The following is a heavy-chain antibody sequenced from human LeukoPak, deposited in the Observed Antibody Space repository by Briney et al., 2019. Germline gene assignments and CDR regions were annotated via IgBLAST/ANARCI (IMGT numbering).Heavy chain of an antibody. V-gene: IGHV4-38-2*02. J-gene: IGHJ4*02. D-gene: IGHD1-26*01. Sequence: PSETLSLTCTVSGYSISTGYYWGWIRQPPGKGLEWIGSIYHSGSTYYNPSLKSRVTISVDTSKNQFSLKLSSVTAADTVVYYCARAGQDAWELLCDYWGQGTLVTVSS. CDR2: IYHSGST. CDR3: ARAGQDAWELLCDY. CDR1: GYSISTGYY.